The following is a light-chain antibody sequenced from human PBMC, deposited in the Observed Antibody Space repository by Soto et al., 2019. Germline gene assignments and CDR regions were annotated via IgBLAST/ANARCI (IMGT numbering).Light chain of an antibody. CDR1: HDIKKW. Sequence: DIQMTQSPSSVSASVGDTINITCRASHDIKKWLAWYQQKPGKAPKVLIYAASNLESGVSPRFSGSGAGTEFSLTISSLQTEDVATYFCHQASSFPYTFGPGTKVDIK. J-gene: IGKJ3*01. CDR3: HQASSFPYT. V-gene: IGKV1-12*01. CDR2: AAS.